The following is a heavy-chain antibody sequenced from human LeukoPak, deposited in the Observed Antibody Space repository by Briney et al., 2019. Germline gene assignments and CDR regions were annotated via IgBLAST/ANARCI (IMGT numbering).Heavy chain of an antibody. D-gene: IGHD4-11*01. CDR3: AKDPPTVTTIVWDFDY. CDR1: GLIFSSYG. V-gene: IGHV3-30*02. CDR2: IQYDGSVK. J-gene: IGHJ4*02. Sequence: GGSLRLSCAASGLIFSSYGMHWVRQAPGKGLEWVAFIQYDGSVKYYAASVKGRFTISRDNSKNTLYLQMNSLRAEDTAVYYCAKDPPTVTTIVWDFDYWGQGTLVTVSS.